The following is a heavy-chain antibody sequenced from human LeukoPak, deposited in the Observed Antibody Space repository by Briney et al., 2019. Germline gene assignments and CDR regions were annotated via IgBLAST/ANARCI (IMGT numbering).Heavy chain of an antibody. V-gene: IGHV3-7*01. CDR3: ARAWEVNCGSPSCYGFDY. CDR2: IKQDGTEK. J-gene: IGHJ4*02. CDR1: GFTFSSYW. Sequence: PGGSLRLSCAASGFTFSSYWMTWVRQAPGKGLEWVANIKQDGTEKYYVDPVKGRFTISRDNADNSLYLQLNSLRAEDTAMYYCARAWEVNCGSPSCYGFDYWGQGILVTVSS. D-gene: IGHD2-2*01.